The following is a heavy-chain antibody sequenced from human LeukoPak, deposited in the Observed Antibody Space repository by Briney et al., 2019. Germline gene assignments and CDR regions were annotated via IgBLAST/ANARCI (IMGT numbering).Heavy chain of an antibody. D-gene: IGHD5-18*01. Sequence: PSQTLSLTCTVSGGSISSSSYYWGWIRQPPGKGLEWIGSIYYSGSTYYNPSLKSRVTISVDTSKNQFSLKLSSVTAADTAVYYCAREERGYSYGYQFDPWGQGTLVTVSS. V-gene: IGHV4-39*07. J-gene: IGHJ5*02. CDR2: IYYSGST. CDR1: GGSISSSSYY. CDR3: AREERGYSYGYQFDP.